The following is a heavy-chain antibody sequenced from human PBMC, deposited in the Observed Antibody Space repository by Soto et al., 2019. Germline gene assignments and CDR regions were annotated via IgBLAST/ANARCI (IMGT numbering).Heavy chain of an antibody. D-gene: IGHD2-21*02. Sequence: ESGGGVVQPGRSLRLSCAASGFTFSSYAMHWVRQAPGKGLEWVAVISYDGSNKYYADSVKGRFTISRDNSKNTLYLQMNSLRAEGTAVYYCAREGGCGGDCPFDYWGQGTLVTDSS. V-gene: IGHV3-30-3*01. CDR1: GFTFSSYA. CDR3: AREGGCGGDCPFDY. J-gene: IGHJ4*02. CDR2: ISYDGSNK.